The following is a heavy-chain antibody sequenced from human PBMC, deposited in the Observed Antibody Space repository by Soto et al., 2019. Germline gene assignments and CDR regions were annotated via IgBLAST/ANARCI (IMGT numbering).Heavy chain of an antibody. D-gene: IGHD2-2*01. CDR3: ARDRVVPAARGYWFDP. Sequence: SETLSLTCTVSGGSISSGGYYWSWIRQHPGKGLEWIGYIYYSGSTYYNPSLKSRVTISVDTSKNQFSLKLSSVTAADTAVYYCARDRVVPAARGYWFDPWGQGTLVTVSS. V-gene: IGHV4-31*03. CDR2: IYYSGST. J-gene: IGHJ5*02. CDR1: GGSISSGGYY.